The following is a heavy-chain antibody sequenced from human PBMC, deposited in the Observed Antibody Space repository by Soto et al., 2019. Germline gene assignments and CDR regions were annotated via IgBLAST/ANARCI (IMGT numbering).Heavy chain of an antibody. V-gene: IGHV1-3*01. D-gene: IGHD3-10*01. CDR3: ARAVARGVKTIYYYYGMDV. Sequence: QVQLVQSGAEVKKPGASVKVSCKASGYTFSNFAMHWVRQAPGQRLEWMGWINPGNGNTKYSQTFQGRVTITRDTSSSTAYMELSSLRSEDTAVYYCARAVARGVKTIYYYYGMDVWGQGPTVTVAS. J-gene: IGHJ6*02. CDR1: GYTFSNFA. CDR2: INPGNGNT.